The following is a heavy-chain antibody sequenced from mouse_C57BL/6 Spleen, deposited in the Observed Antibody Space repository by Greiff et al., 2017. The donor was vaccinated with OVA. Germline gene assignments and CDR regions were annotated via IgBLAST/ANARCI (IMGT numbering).Heavy chain of an antibody. D-gene: IGHD1-1*01. CDR3: ARGYYCSSPLLDY. CDR1: GYTFTSYW. Sequence: QVQLQQPGAELVKPGASVKLSCKASGYTFTSYWMHWVKQRPGQGLEWIGMIHPNSGSTNYNEKFKSKATLTVDKSSSTAYMQLSSLTSEDSAVYYCARGYYCSSPLLDYWGQGTTLTVSS. V-gene: IGHV1-64*01. J-gene: IGHJ2*01. CDR2: IHPNSGST.